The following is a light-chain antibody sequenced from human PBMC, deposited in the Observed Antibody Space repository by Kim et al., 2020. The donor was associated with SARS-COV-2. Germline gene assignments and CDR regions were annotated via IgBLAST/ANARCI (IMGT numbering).Light chain of an antibody. CDR2: GAS. Sequence: VSPGEKVTLSCRACQSASTKVAWYQQKVGQAPRLLMDGASTRASGIPDRFSGSGSGTEFTLTISSLQSEDFATYYCQQYKNWPWTFGQGTKVDIK. CDR1: QSASTK. J-gene: IGKJ1*01. CDR3: QQYKNWPWT. V-gene: IGKV3-15*01.